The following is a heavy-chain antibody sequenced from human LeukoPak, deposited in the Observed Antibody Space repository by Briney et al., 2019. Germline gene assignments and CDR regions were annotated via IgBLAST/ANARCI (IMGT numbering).Heavy chain of an antibody. CDR2: IFFSGKT. CDR3: TRSQLTSYSGYDLPYYYYGMDV. V-gene: IGHV4-59*01. J-gene: IGHJ6*02. D-gene: IGHD5-12*01. CDR1: GGSISSYY. Sequence: SETPSLTCTVSGGSISSYYWSWIRQPPGKGLEWIGYIFFSGKTNYNLSLKSRVTMSVDTSKNQFSLKLNSVTAADTAVYYCTRSQLTSYSGYDLPYYYYGMDVWGQGTTVTVSS.